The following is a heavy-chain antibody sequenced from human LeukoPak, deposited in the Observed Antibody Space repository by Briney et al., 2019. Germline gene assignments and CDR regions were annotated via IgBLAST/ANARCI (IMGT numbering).Heavy chain of an antibody. CDR1: GFIFSDYY. Sequence: GGSLRLSCVASGFIFSDYYMSWTRHAPGKGLEWVAYIGSGGSTIYYADSVKGRFTISRDNANNSLYLQMNSLRVEDTAVYYCARAASDLDYTGDYWGQGALVAVSS. D-gene: IGHD4-11*01. CDR2: IGSGGSTI. V-gene: IGHV3-11*04. J-gene: IGHJ4*02. CDR3: ARAASDLDYTGDY.